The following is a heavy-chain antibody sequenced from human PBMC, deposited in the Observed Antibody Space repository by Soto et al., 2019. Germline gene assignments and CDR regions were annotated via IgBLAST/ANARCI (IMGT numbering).Heavy chain of an antibody. D-gene: IGHD4-17*01. V-gene: IGHV3-23*01. CDR1: GFTFSSYA. Sequence: PGGSLRLSCAASGFTFSSYAMSWVRQAPGKGLEWVSAISGSGGSTYYADSVKGRFTISRDNSKNTLYLQMNSLRAEDTAVYYCAKDNDYGGKSGPFDYWGQGNLVTVSS. CDR3: AKDNDYGGKSGPFDY. CDR2: ISGSGGST. J-gene: IGHJ4*02.